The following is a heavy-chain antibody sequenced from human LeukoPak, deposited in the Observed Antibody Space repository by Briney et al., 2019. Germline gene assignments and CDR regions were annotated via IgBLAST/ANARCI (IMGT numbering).Heavy chain of an antibody. CDR1: GFTFSSYS. J-gene: IGHJ4*02. V-gene: IGHV3-64D*06. Sequence: PGESLRLSCSASGFTFSSYSMDWVRQAPGKGPEYVSGINNNGGSTQYADSVKGRFTISRDNSKNTVYLQMSSLRPEDTAVYYCVKAKVGATFDSWGQGTLVTVSS. CDR3: VKAKVGATFDS. CDR2: INNNGGST. D-gene: IGHD1-26*01.